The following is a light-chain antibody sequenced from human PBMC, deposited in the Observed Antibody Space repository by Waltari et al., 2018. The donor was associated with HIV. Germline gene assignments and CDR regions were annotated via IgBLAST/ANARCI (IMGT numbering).Light chain of an antibody. CDR1: DSLVYENGNTY. J-gene: IGKJ1*01. CDR2: RVS. V-gene: IGKV2-24*01. Sequence: IVLTQTPLSSTFIVGQSASITCSSSDSLVYENGNTYLSWFYQRPGEPPRLLIYRVSRRLPGVPDRFSGGGAGTQFTLKITSVEADDVGMYYCMQVRSYPRTFGQGTKVEI. CDR3: MQVRSYPRT.